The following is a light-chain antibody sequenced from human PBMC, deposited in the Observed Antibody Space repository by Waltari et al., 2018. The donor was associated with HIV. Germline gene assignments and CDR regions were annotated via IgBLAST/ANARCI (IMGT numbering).Light chain of an antibody. Sequence: DIVMTQSPAILSVSPGERVTLSCRASQGVGSNLAWYQQKVGQAPRLLIYGAATRAAEIPVRFSGSGSGTDFTLTIDSLQSKDFATYYCQQYNIRPRGNTFGQGTKLQIK. CDR1: QGVGSN. CDR2: GAA. CDR3: QQYNIRPRGNT. J-gene: IGKJ2*01. V-gene: IGKV3-15*01.